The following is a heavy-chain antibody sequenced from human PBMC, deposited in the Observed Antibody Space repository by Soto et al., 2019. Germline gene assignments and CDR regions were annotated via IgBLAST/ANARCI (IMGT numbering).Heavy chain of an antibody. CDR1: GYTFTSYA. CDR2: INAGNGNT. V-gene: IGHV1-3*01. Sequence: ASVKVSCKASGYTFTSYAMHWVRQAPGQRLEWMGWINAGNGNTKYSRKFQGRVTITRDTSASTAYMELSSLRSEDTAVYYCARDPGRSSWFQDWGQGTLVTVSS. J-gene: IGHJ1*01. D-gene: IGHD6-13*01. CDR3: ARDPGRSSWFQD.